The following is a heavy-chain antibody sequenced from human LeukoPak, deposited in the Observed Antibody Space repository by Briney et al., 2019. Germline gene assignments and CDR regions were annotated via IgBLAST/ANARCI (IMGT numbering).Heavy chain of an antibody. Sequence: ASVKVSCKASGYTFTSHYMHWVRQAPEQGLEWMGIINPSGGSTSYAQKFQGRVTMTRDMSTSTVYTELSSLRSEDTAVYYCAREVGYSSSSSVGDYWGQGTLVTVSS. CDR1: GYTFTSHY. V-gene: IGHV1-46*01. CDR3: AREVGYSSSSSVGDY. D-gene: IGHD6-6*01. J-gene: IGHJ4*02. CDR2: INPSGGST.